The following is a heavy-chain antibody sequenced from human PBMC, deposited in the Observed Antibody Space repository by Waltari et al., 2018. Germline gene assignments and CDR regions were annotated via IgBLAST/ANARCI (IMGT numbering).Heavy chain of an antibody. D-gene: IGHD6-19*01. V-gene: IGHV1-69*05. Sequence: QVQLVQSGAEVKKPGSSVKVSCKASGGTFSSYAISWVRQAPGQGLEWMGGIIPSFGTANYAQKFQGRVTITTDESTSTAYMELSSLRSEDTAVYYCAARGEQWLTHIDVNWFDPWGQGTLVTVSS. CDR1: GGTFSSYA. CDR3: AARGEQWLTHIDVNWFDP. CDR2: IIPSFGTA. J-gene: IGHJ5*02.